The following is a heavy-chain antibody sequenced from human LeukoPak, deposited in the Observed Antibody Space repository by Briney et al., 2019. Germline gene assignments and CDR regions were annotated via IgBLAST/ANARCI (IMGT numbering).Heavy chain of an antibody. D-gene: IGHD1-26*01. CDR3: AKRTTPNSGSYYNWFDP. CDR1: GFTFSSYA. J-gene: IGHJ5*02. CDR2: ISGCGGST. Sequence: GGSLRLSCAASGFTFSSYAMSWVRQAPGKGLEWVSAISGCGGSTYYADSVKGRFTISRDNSKNTLYLQMNSLRAEDTAVYYCAKRTTPNSGSYYNWFDPWGQGTLVTVSS. V-gene: IGHV3-23*01.